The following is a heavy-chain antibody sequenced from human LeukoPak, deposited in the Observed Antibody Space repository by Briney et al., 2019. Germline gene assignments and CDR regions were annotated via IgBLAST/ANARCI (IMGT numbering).Heavy chain of an antibody. Sequence: PGGSLRLSCAASGXTFSNTWMSWVRQAPGKGQECVGRIKSNTDGGTTDYAAPVKGRFTISRDDSKNTLYLQMNSLETEDTAVYYCTTDCGRSGWYMGYLQHWGQGTLVTVSS. D-gene: IGHD6-19*01. V-gene: IGHV3-15*01. CDR2: IKSNTDGGTT. CDR3: TTDCGRSGWYMGYLQH. J-gene: IGHJ1*01. CDR1: GXTFSNTW.